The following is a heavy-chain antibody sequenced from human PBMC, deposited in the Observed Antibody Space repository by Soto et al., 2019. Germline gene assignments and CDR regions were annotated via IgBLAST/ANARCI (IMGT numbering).Heavy chain of an antibody. Sequence: SETLSLTCAFSGCSISSGGYSWSWIRQPPGKGLEWIGYIYHNGNTYSNPSLKSRLTISVDTSNNQFSLKVKSVTAADTAVYYCARLSGSYNDRYFDYWGQGTLVTVSS. CDR1: GCSISSGGYS. CDR3: ARLSGSYNDRYFDY. D-gene: IGHD1-26*01. V-gene: IGHV4-30-2*01. J-gene: IGHJ4*02. CDR2: IYHNGNT.